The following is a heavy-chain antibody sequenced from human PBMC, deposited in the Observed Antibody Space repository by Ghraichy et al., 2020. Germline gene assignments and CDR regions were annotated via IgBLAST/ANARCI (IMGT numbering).Heavy chain of an antibody. Sequence: GGSLRLSCAASGFTFSSYAMSWVRQAPGKGLEWVSAISGSGGSTYYADSVKGRFTISRDNSKNTLYLQMNSLRAEDTAVYYCAKDQDVLRYFDWLPRDYFDYWGQGTLVTVSS. CDR2: ISGSGGST. V-gene: IGHV3-23*01. D-gene: IGHD3-9*01. CDR1: GFTFSSYA. CDR3: AKDQDVLRYFDWLPRDYFDY. J-gene: IGHJ4*02.